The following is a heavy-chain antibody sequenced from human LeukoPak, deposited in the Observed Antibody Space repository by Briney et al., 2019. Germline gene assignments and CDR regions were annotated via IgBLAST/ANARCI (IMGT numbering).Heavy chain of an antibody. Sequence: ASVKVSCKASGYSFTTYYMHWVRQAPGQGLEWMGIINPTGGSTNYAQKFEGRVTMTRDTSTSTVYMELSSLRSEDTAVYYCAGFGEFDYWGQGTLVTVSS. J-gene: IGHJ4*02. V-gene: IGHV1-46*01. CDR2: INPTGGST. CDR3: AGFGEFDY. CDR1: GYSFTTYY. D-gene: IGHD3-3*01.